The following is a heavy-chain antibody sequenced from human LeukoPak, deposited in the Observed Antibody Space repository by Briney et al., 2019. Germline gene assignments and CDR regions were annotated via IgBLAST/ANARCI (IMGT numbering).Heavy chain of an antibody. CDR1: GFTFSTYP. J-gene: IGHJ4*02. CDR3: ARQPFIVVPTDS. D-gene: IGHD3-22*01. CDR2: MSFDGDSE. V-gene: IGHV3-30-3*01. Sequence: GGSLRLSCAASGFTFSTYPMHWVRQAPGKGLEWVAVMSFDGDSEYYSDSVRGRFTVSRDNAKSTLYLQMNSLRAEDTAVYYCARQPFIVVPTDSWGQGTLVTVSS.